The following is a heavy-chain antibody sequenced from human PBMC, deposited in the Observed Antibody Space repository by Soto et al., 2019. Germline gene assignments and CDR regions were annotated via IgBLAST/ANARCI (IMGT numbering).Heavy chain of an antibody. CDR2: ISSSSTI. J-gene: IGHJ5*02. CDR1: GFTFSSYS. V-gene: IGHV3-48*01. D-gene: IGHD3-10*01. CDR3: VWFGELWSTWFDP. Sequence: GGSLRLSCAASGFTFSSYSMNWVRQAPGKGLEWVSYISSSSTIYYADSVKGRFTISRDNAKNSLYLQMNSLRAEDTAVYYCVWFGELWSTWFDPWGQGTLVTVSS.